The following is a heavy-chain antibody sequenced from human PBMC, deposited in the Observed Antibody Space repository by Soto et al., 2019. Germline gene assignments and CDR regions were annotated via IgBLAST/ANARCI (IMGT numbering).Heavy chain of an antibody. CDR2: ISYDGSNK. V-gene: IGHV3-30*18. D-gene: IGHD1-26*01. Sequence: RGSLILSCAASGFTFSSYGMHWVLQAPGKGLEWVAVISYDGSNKYYADSVKGRFTISRDNSKNTLYLQMNSLRAEDTAVYYCAKVLEVGATSGNYFDYWGQGTLVTVSS. J-gene: IGHJ4*01. CDR3: AKVLEVGATSGNYFDY. CDR1: GFTFSSYG.